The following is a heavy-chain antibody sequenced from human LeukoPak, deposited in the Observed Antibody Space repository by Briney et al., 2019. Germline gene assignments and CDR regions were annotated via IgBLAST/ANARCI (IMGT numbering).Heavy chain of an antibody. V-gene: IGHV4-39*07. CDR2: ISYNGGT. J-gene: IGHJ4*02. CDR3: ARGREIEYYYDSSGPRTPFDY. D-gene: IGHD3-22*01. CDR1: GGSISSVSYY. Sequence: MSSETLSLTCTVSGGSISSVSYYWGWIRQPPGKGLEWIGSISYNGGTYYNPSLKSRVTIFVDTSKNQFSLKLSSVTAADTAVYYCARGREIEYYYDSSGPRTPFDYWGQGTLVTVSS.